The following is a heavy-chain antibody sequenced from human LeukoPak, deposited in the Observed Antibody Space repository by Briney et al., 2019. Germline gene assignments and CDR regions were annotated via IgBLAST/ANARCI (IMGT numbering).Heavy chain of an antibody. Sequence: AGGSLRLSCVDSGITFSKYWMSWVRQAPGMGLEWVANIKQDGGEKYYVDSVKGRFTISRDNAKNSLYLQMNSLRVEDTAVYYCARDGRPLDYWGQGTLVTVSS. CDR2: IKQDGGEK. V-gene: IGHV3-7*03. J-gene: IGHJ4*02. CDR1: GITFSKYW. CDR3: ARDGRPLDY.